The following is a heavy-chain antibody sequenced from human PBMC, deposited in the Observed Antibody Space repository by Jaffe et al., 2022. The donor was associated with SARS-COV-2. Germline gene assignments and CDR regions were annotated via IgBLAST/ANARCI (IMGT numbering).Heavy chain of an antibody. CDR3: VHRRSDYYTSETHFSSFDF. CDR2: IYWDDDS. J-gene: IGHJ4*02. D-gene: IGHD3-10*01. Sequence: QITLRESGPTLVKPTQTLTLTCTFSGFSLNTTRVGVGWIRQPPGKALEFLALIYWDDDSRYSPSLRSRLTIAKDTSKNQVVLTMTNMDPVDTATYYCVHRRSDYYTSETHFSSFDFWGRGTLVTVSS. V-gene: IGHV2-5*02. CDR1: GFSLNTTRVG.